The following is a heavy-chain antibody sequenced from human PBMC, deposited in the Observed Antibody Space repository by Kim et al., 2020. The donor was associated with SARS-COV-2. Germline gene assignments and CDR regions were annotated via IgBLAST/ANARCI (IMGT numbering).Heavy chain of an antibody. D-gene: IGHD3-22*01. V-gene: IGHV4-4*02. CDR3: AREYDSVYYFDY. J-gene: IGHJ4*02. Sequence: NYNPSIKSRVTISIDKSRNQFSLKLSSVTAADTAVYYCAREYDSVYYFDYWGQGTLVTVSP.